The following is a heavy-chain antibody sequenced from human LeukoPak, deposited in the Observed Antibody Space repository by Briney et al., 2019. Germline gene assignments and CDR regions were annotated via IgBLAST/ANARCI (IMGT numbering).Heavy chain of an antibody. CDR2: IYTSGIT. V-gene: IGHV4-4*07. CDR1: GGAISDYY. Sequence: PSETLSLTCTVSGGAISDYYWSWIRQPAGKGLEWIGRIYTSGITKYNPSLKSRVSMSVGTSKNQFSLKMSSVTAADTAVYYCARHGRRYFDLWGRGTLVTVSS. J-gene: IGHJ2*01. D-gene: IGHD5-24*01. CDR3: ARHGRRYFDL.